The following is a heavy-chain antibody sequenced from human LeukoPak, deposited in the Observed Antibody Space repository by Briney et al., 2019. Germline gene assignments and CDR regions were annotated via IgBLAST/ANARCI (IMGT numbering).Heavy chain of an antibody. J-gene: IGHJ5*02. CDR3: ASNYYGSGSYSYNWFDP. V-gene: IGHV3-48*03. CDR2: ISSSGSTI. D-gene: IGHD3-10*01. Sequence: TGGSLRLSCAASGFTFSSYEMNWVRQAPGKGLEWVSYISSSGSTIYYADSVKGRFTISRDNAKNSLYLQMNSLRAEDTAVYYCASNYYGSGSYSYNWFDPWGQGTLVTVPS. CDR1: GFTFSSYE.